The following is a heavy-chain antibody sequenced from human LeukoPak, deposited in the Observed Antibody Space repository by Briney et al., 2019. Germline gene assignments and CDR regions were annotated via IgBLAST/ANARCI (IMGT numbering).Heavy chain of an antibody. CDR2: ISSNGGST. Sequence: GGSLRLSCAASGFTFSSYAMHWVRQAPGKGLEYVSAISSNGGSTYYANSVKGRFTISGDNSKNTLYLQMGSLRAEDMAVYYCARDSTGYSSSWYNFDYWGQGTLVTVSS. J-gene: IGHJ4*02. CDR3: ARDSTGYSSSWYNFDY. CDR1: GFTFSSYA. D-gene: IGHD6-13*01. V-gene: IGHV3-64*01.